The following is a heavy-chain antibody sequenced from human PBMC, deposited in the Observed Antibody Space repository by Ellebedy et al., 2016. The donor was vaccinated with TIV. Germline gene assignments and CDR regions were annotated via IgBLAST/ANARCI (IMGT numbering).Heavy chain of an antibody. D-gene: IGHD1-26*01. V-gene: IGHV3-23*01. CDR2: ISESGVST. Sequence: GESLKISCAASGITFSSYAMSWVRQAPGKGLEWVSAISESGVSTYYADSVKGRFTISRDNSKNTLHLQMNSLRAEDTAVYYCAKEERLQYNWFDPWGQGTLVTVSS. CDR1: GITFSSYA. CDR3: AKEERLQYNWFDP. J-gene: IGHJ5*02.